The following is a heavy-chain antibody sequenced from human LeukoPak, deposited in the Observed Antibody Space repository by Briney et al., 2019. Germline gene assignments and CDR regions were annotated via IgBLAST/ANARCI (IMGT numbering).Heavy chain of an antibody. CDR1: GFTFSSYE. D-gene: IGHD1-26*01. Sequence: GGSLRLSCAASGFTFSSYEMNWVRQAPGKGLGWVSSISSSSSYIYYADSVKGRFTISRDNAKNSLYLQMNSRGAEDTAASYCARDLKWELPGDSWGQGTLVTASS. CDR3: ARDLKWELPGDS. CDR2: ISSSSSYI. V-gene: IGHV3-21*01. J-gene: IGHJ4*02.